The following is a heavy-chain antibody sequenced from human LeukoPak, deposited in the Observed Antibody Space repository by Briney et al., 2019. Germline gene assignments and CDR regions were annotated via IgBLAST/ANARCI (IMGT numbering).Heavy chain of an antibody. V-gene: IGHV4-59*01. CDR2: IYYSGST. CDR3: ARTGSGRDYYGMDV. Sequence: SETLSLTCSVAGGSISGAYWSWTRQALGKGLEWIGYIYYSGSTDYNPSLESRVTISIDTSKNHFSLNLTAVTAADTAIYYCARTGSGRDYYGMDVWGQGTSVTVSS. CDR1: GGSISGAY. J-gene: IGHJ6*02. D-gene: IGHD5-12*01.